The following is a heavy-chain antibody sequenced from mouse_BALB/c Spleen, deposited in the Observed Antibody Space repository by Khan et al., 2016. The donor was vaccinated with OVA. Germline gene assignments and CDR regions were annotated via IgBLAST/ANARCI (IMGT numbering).Heavy chain of an antibody. V-gene: IGHV1-54*01. CDR3: ARWDDGYYLDY. CDR2: INPRSGGT. J-gene: IGHJ4*01. D-gene: IGHD2-3*01. CDR1: GYAFTNYL. Sequence: QVQLKQSGAELVRPGTSVKVSCKASGYAFTNYLIEWVKQRPGQGLEWIGVINPRSGGTNYNEKFKGKATLTADKSSSTAYMQLSSLTSDDSAVYFCARWDDGYYLDYWGQGTSVTVSS.